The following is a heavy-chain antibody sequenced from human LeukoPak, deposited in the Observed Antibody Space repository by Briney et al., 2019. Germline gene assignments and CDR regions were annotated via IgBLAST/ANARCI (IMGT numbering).Heavy chain of an antibody. D-gene: IGHD1-26*01. CDR3: ARDGILNWFDP. CDR2: IYYSWST. CDR1: GGPISSGDYY. Sequence: SETLSLTCTVSGGPISSGDYYWSWIRQPPGKGLEWIGYIYYSWSTYYNPSLKSRVTTSVDTSKNQFSLKLSSVTAADTAVYYCARDGILNWFDPWGQGTLVTVPS. J-gene: IGHJ5*02. V-gene: IGHV4-30-4*01.